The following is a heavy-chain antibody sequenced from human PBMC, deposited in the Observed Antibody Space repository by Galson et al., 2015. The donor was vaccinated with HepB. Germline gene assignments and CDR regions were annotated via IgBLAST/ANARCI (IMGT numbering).Heavy chain of an antibody. J-gene: IGHJ4*02. CDR3: ARIRGSSRYYFDY. Sequence: PALVRPTQTLTLTCTFSGSSLTTSGMSVSWIRQPPGKAPEWLARIDWNDDKYYSTSLKTRLTISKGTSKNQVVLTVTNMDPVDTATYYCARIRGSSRYYFDYWGQGTLVTVSS. CDR2: IDWNDDK. CDR1: GSSLTTSGMS. V-gene: IGHV2-70*11. D-gene: IGHD6-13*01.